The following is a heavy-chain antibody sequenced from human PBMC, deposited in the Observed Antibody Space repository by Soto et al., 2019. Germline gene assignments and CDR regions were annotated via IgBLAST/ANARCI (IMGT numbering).Heavy chain of an antibody. V-gene: IGHV1-69*04. CDR3: ARDPSNDYRGDPFDY. Sequence: SVKVSCKASGGTFSSHAIHWVRQAPGQGLEWLGKIIPSYDRTNYAQKFQGRVTVTADTYTTTAYMELSSLRSDDTAVYYCARDPSNDYRGDPFDYRAQGSLVIVSS. CDR1: GGTFSSHA. CDR2: IIPSYDRT. J-gene: IGHJ4*02. D-gene: IGHD4-17*01.